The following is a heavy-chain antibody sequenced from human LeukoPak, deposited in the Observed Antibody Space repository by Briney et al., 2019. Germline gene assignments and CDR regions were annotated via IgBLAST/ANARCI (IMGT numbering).Heavy chain of an antibody. Sequence: SETLSLTCTVSGGSISSGGYYWSWIRQHPGKGLEWIGCIYYSGSTYYNPSLKSRVTISVDTSKNQFSLKLSSVTAADTAVYYCARDRQRGDIRIWGQGTMVTVSS. D-gene: IGHD2-15*01. V-gene: IGHV4-31*03. J-gene: IGHJ3*02. CDR2: IYYSGST. CDR3: ARDRQRGDIRI. CDR1: GGSISSGGYY.